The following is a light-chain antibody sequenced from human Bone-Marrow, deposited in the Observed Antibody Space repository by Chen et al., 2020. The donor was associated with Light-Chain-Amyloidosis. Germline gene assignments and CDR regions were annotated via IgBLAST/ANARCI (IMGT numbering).Light chain of an antibody. J-gene: IGLJ2*01. V-gene: IGLV3-25*03. CDR2: RDT. CDR3: QSADSSGTYEVI. Sequence: SYDLTQSPSVSVSPGQTARITCSGDDLPTKYAYWYQQKPGQAPVPVIHRDTERPSGISERFSGSSSGTTATLTISGVQAEDEADYHCQSADSSGTYEVIFGGGTKLTVL. CDR1: DLPTKY.